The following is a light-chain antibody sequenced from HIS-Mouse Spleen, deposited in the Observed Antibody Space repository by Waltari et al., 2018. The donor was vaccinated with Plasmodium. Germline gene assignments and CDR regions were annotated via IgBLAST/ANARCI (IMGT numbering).Light chain of an antibody. J-gene: IGLJ2*01. CDR1: SSDVGGYNY. Sequence: QSALTQPPSASGSPGQSVTISCTGTSSDVGGYNYVSWYQQHPGKAPKLMIYEVSKRPSGVPYRFSGSKSGNTASLTGSGLQAEDEADYYCSSYAGSNNLVFGGGTKLTVL. CDR3: SSYAGSNNLV. CDR2: EVS. V-gene: IGLV2-8*01.